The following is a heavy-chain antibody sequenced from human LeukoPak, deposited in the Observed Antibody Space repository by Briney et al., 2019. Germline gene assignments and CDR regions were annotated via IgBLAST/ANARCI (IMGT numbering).Heavy chain of an antibody. Sequence: SETLSLTCTVSGGSISSSSYYWGWIRQPPGKGLEWIGSIYYSGSTYYNPSLKSRVTISVDTSKNQFSLKLSSVTVADTAVYYCARERLGILDYWGQGTLVTVSS. CDR2: IYYSGST. CDR3: ARERLGILDY. J-gene: IGHJ4*02. CDR1: GGSISSSSYY. V-gene: IGHV4-39*07. D-gene: IGHD7-27*01.